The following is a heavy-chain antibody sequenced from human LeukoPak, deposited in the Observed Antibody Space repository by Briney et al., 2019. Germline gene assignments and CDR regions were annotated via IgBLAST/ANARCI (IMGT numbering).Heavy chain of an antibody. Sequence: GGSLRLSCAASEFTFSNYGMNWVRQAPGQGLEWVSGISASGASTYYADSVKGRFTISRDNAKNSLYLQMNSLRAEDTAVYYCARDLSYYDSSGEVDYWGQGTLVTVSS. J-gene: IGHJ4*02. CDR1: EFTFSNYG. CDR2: ISASGAST. D-gene: IGHD3-22*01. CDR3: ARDLSYYDSSGEVDY. V-gene: IGHV3-23*01.